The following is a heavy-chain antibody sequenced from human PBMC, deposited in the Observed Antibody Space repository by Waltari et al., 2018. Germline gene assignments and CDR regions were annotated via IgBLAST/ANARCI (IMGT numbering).Heavy chain of an antibody. CDR2: ISRSSNTI. CDR3: ASRSSGPTGPAINFDY. J-gene: IGHJ4*02. CDR1: GFTFSVYN. D-gene: IGHD3-22*01. V-gene: IGHV3-48*01. Sequence: EVQLVESGGGLVQPGGSLRLSCAASGFTFSVYNMNWVRQAPGKGLEWISYISRSSNTIYYADSVKGRFTISRDNAQNSLYLQMNSLRVEDTAVYFCASRSSGPTGPAINFDYWGQGTLVTVSS.